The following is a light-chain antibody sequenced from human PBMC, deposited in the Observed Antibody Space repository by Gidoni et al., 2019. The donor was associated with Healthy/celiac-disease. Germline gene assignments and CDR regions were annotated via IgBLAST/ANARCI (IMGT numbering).Light chain of an antibody. Sequence: AIQMTQSPSSLSASVGDRVTITCRASQGIRHDLGWYQQKPGKAPNLLIYAASSLQSGVPSMFSGSVSGTDFTLTISSLQPEDFATYYCLPYYNYPRTFGQGTKVEIK. J-gene: IGKJ1*01. V-gene: IGKV1-6*01. CDR2: AAS. CDR1: QGIRHD. CDR3: LPYYNYPRT.